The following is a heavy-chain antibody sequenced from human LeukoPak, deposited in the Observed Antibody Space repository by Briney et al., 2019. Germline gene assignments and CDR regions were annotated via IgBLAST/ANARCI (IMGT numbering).Heavy chain of an antibody. CDR3: ARDQEGFDY. V-gene: IGHV1-46*01. Sequence: ASVKVSCKVSGYTLTELSMHWVRQAPGQGLEWMGMIYPRDGSTSYAQKFQGRVTVTRDTSTSTVHMELSGLRSEDTAVYYCARDQEGFDYWGQGTLVTVSS. CDR2: IYPRDGST. CDR1: GYTLTELS. J-gene: IGHJ4*02.